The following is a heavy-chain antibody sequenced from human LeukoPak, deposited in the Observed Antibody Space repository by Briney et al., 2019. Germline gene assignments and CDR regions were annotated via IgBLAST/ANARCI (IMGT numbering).Heavy chain of an antibody. J-gene: IGHJ5*02. Sequence: KSSETLSLTCAVYGGSFSGYYWSWIRQPPGKGLEWIGEINHSGSTNYNPSLKSRVTISVDTSKNQFSLKLNSVTAADTAVYYCARGQKKYYYDSSVLTGLLNWFDPWGQGTLVTVSS. D-gene: IGHD3-22*01. CDR2: INHSGST. CDR3: ARGQKKYYYDSSVLTGLLNWFDP. V-gene: IGHV4-34*01. CDR1: GGSFSGYY.